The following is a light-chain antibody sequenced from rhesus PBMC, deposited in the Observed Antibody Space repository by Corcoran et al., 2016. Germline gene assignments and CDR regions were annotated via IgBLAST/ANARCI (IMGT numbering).Light chain of an antibody. V-gene: IGKV1-74*01. CDR1: ENVNNY. CDR3: QHGYGAPHS. Sequence: DIQMTQSPSSLSTSVGDRVTITCRASENVNNYLNWYQQKPGKAPKLLIYKASTLRSGVPSRFSGSGSGTDDTFTISSLQPEDVATYYCQHGYGAPHSFGQGTKVEIK. CDR2: KAS. J-gene: IGKJ2*01.